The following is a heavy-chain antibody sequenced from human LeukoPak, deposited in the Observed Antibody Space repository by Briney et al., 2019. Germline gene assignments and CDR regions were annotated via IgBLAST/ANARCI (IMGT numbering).Heavy chain of an antibody. J-gene: IGHJ4*02. V-gene: IGHV4-39*01. CDR2: IYYSGST. Sequence: ETLSLTCIVSGGSISSISSNNHWGWIRQPPGKGLEWIGSIYYSGSTYYNPSLKSRVTISVDTSKNQFSLQLKSVTPEDTAVYYCARSQTGGTFDYWGQGALVTVSS. CDR3: ARSQTGGTFDY. CDR1: GGSISSISSNNH. D-gene: IGHD1-26*01.